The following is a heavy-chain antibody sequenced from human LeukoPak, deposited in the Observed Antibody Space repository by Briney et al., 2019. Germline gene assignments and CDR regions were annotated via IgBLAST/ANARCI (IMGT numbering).Heavy chain of an antibody. V-gene: IGHV4-61*02. CDR2: IYTSGST. CDR3: ASTSLDTYYYDSSGPGKRARGAFDI. CDR1: GGFISSGSYY. J-gene: IGHJ3*02. Sequence: PSQTLSLTCTVSGGFISSGSYYWSWIRQPAGKGLEWIGRIYTSGSTNYNPSLKSRVTISVDTSKNQFSLKLSSVTAADTAVYYCASTSLDTYYYDSSGPGKRARGAFDIWGQGTMVTVSS. D-gene: IGHD3-22*01.